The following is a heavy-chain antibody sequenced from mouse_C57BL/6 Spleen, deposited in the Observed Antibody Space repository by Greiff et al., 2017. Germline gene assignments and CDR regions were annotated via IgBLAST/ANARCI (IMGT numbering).Heavy chain of an antibody. J-gene: IGHJ2*01. D-gene: IGHD1-1*01. V-gene: IGHV1-18*01. CDR3: ARRLLRPDYFDY. CDR1: GYTFTDYN. CDR2: INPNNGGT. Sequence: VQLKQSGPELVKPGASVKIPCKASGYTFTDYNMDWVKQSHGKSLEWIGDINPNNGGTIYNQKFKGKATLTVDKSSSTAYMELRSLTSEDTAVYYCARRLLRPDYFDYWGQGTTLTVSS.